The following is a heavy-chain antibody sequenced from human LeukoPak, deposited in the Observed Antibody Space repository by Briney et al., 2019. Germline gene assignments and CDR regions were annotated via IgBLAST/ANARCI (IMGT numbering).Heavy chain of an antibody. Sequence: ASVKVSCKASGSTFPGHSFHWVGQPPGKGLAGMGWINLKSGGTNYAQKFQGRVTMTRDTSISTAYMELSRLRSDDTAVYYCARTGYCSGGSCYFADAFDIWGQGTMVTVSS. CDR1: GSTFPGHS. J-gene: IGHJ3*02. D-gene: IGHD2-15*01. V-gene: IGHV1-2*02. CDR2: INLKSGGT. CDR3: ARTGYCSGGSCYFADAFDI.